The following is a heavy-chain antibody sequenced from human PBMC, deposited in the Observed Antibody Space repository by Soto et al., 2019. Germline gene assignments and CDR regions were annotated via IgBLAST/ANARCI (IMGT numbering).Heavy chain of an antibody. Sequence: QVQLQGSGPGLVKPSETLSLTCTVSGDSINSYYWSWIRQPPGKGLEWIGYVYYSGSTNYNPSLRSRLTMSVGASKNQFSLKLSSVTAADTAVYYCARGGDGHTTSFFDYWGRGTLVTVSS. J-gene: IGHJ4*02. CDR2: VYYSGST. V-gene: IGHV4-59*01. CDR3: ARGGDGHTTSFFDY. CDR1: GDSINSYY. D-gene: IGHD2-8*01.